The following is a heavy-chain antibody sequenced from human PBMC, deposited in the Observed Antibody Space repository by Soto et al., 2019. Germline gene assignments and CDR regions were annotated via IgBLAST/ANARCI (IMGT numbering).Heavy chain of an antibody. CDR3: ARGRELLSIAFDY. V-gene: IGHV3-49*03. J-gene: IGHJ4*02. CDR1: GFTFGDYA. Sequence: GGSLRLSCTASGFTFGDYAMSWFRQAPGKGLEWVGFIRSKAYGGTTEYAASVKGRFTISRDNSKNTLYPQMNSLRAEDTAVYYCARGRELLSIAFDYWGQGTLVTVSS. D-gene: IGHD1-26*01. CDR2: IRSKAYGGTT.